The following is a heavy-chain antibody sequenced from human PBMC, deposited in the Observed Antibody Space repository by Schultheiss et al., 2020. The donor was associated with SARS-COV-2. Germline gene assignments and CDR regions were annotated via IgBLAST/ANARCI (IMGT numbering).Heavy chain of an antibody. Sequence: SETLSLTCTVSGGSISSYYWSWIRQPPGKGLEWIGYIYYSGSTNYNPSLKSRVTISVDTSKNQFSLKLSSVTAADTAVYYCARGSTVTTDPYYYGMDVWGQGTTVTVS. CDR2: IYYSGST. J-gene: IGHJ6*02. CDR1: GGSISSYY. V-gene: IGHV4-59*01. CDR3: ARGSTVTTDPYYYGMDV. D-gene: IGHD4-11*01.